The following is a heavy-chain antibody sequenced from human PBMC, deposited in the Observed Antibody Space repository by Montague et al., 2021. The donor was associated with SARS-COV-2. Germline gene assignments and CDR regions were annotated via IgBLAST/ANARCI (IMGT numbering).Heavy chain of an antibody. V-gene: IGHV6-1*01. Sequence: CAISGDSVSSNIATWNWIRQSPSRGPEWLGRTYYRSKWCNDYAESVKSRITIDPDTSKHQFSLHLNSMTPEDTAVYYCARIPVGSKYYFDFWGQGTLVTVSS. CDR1: GDSVSSNIAT. CDR2: TYYRSKWCN. CDR3: ARIPVGSKYYFDF. J-gene: IGHJ4*02. D-gene: IGHD2-2*01.